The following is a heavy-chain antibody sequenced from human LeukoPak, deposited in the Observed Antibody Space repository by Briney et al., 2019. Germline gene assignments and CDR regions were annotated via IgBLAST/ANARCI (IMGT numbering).Heavy chain of an antibody. CDR2: IKQDGSEQ. Sequence: GGSLRLSCVASGFSFNTYWMSWVRQAPGKGLEWVANIKQDGSEQYYVDSVKGRFTISRDNAKNSVYLQMNSLRAEDTAVYYCARLNYDFWSGVWEGYYMDVWGKGTTVTVSS. CDR1: GFSFNTYW. D-gene: IGHD3-3*01. J-gene: IGHJ6*03. CDR3: ARLNYDFWSGVWEGYYMDV. V-gene: IGHV3-7*01.